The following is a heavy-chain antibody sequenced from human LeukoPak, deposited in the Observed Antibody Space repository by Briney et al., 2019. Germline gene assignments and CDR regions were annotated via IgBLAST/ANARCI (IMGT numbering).Heavy chain of an antibody. J-gene: IGHJ4*02. Sequence: SVKVSCKASGGTFSSYAISWVRQAPGQGLEWMGRIIPIFGTANYAQKFQGRVTITTDESTSTAYMELSSLRSEDTAVYYCARGPLNWNGGNYFGYWGQGTLVTVSS. CDR2: IIPIFGTA. V-gene: IGHV1-69*05. D-gene: IGHD1-1*01. CDR1: GGTFSSYA. CDR3: ARGPLNWNGGNYFGY.